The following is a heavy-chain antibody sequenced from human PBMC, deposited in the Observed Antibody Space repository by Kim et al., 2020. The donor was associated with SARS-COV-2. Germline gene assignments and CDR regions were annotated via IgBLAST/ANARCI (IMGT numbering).Heavy chain of an antibody. V-gene: IGHV3-30*18. CDR3: AKDLWDWGAVGPNWYFDV. D-gene: IGHD1-26*01. CDR1: GSIFSNYG. Sequence: GGSLRLSCVGSGSIFSNYGMDWVRQAPGKGLEWVAVISYDGSNKYYADSVEGRFTISRDNSKNTVYLQMNSLRAEDTAMYYCAKDLWDWGAVGPNWYFDVWGRGTLVTVSS. J-gene: IGHJ2*01. CDR2: ISYDGSNK.